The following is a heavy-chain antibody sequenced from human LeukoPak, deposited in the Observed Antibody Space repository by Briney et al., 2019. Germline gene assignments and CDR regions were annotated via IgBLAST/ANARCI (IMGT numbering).Heavy chain of an antibody. CDR2: ISSSSSYI. V-gene: IGHV3-21*01. J-gene: IGHJ6*02. CDR1: GFTFSSYS. Sequence: GGSLRLSCAASGFTFSSYSMNWVRQAPGKGLEWVSSISSSSSYIYYADSVKGRFTISRDNAKNSLYLQMNSLRAEDTAVYYCARLGYCSGGSCCENEYYYYYGMDVWGQGTTVTVSS. CDR3: ARLGYCSGGSCCENEYYYYYGMDV. D-gene: IGHD2-15*01.